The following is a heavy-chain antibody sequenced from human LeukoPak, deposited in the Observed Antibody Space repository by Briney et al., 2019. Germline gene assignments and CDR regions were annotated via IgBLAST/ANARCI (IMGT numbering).Heavy chain of an antibody. CDR2: IYYSGST. J-gene: IGHJ4*02. CDR1: GGSISSGSYY. D-gene: IGHD1-14*01. V-gene: IGHV4-39*07. CDR3: ARAPEYGFYYFDY. Sequence: TSETLSLTCTVSGGSISSGSYYWGWIRQPPGKGLEWIGNIYYSGSTYYNPSLKSRVSISVDTSKNQFSLKLTSVTAADTAVYYCARAPEYGFYYFDYWGQGTLVTVSS.